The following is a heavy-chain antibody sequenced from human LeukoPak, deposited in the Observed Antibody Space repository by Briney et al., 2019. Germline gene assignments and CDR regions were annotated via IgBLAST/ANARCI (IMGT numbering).Heavy chain of an antibody. D-gene: IGHD3-22*01. Sequence: PGGSLRLSCAASGFTFSSYGMHWVRQAPGKGLEWVSGISWNSGSIGYADSVKGRFTISRDNAKNSLYLQMNSLRAEDTALYYCAKSRVSGYRHPFDYWGQGTLVTVSS. CDR3: AKSRVSGYRHPFDY. CDR2: ISWNSGSI. CDR1: GFTFSSYG. J-gene: IGHJ4*02. V-gene: IGHV3-9*01.